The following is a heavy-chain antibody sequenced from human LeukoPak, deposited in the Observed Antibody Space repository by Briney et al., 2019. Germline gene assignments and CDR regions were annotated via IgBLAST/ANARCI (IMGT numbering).Heavy chain of an antibody. CDR2: ISYDGSNK. V-gene: IGHV3-30*03. CDR1: AFSFSNYS. J-gene: IGHJ4*02. Sequence: GGSLRLSCVGSAFSFSNYSMHWVRQAPGKGLEWVAVISYDGSNKYYADSVKGRFTISRDNSKNTLYLQMNSLRAEDTAVYYCARDLPETVYYDFWSGYHYFDYWGQGTLVTVSS. D-gene: IGHD3-3*01. CDR3: ARDLPETVYYDFWSGYHYFDY.